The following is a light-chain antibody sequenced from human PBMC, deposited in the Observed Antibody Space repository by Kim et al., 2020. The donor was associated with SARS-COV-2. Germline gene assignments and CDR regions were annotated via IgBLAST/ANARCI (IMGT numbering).Light chain of an antibody. CDR3: QQYNSYPLT. V-gene: IGKV1-5*01. Sequence: DIQMTQSPSTLSASVGDRVTITCRASQSISSRLAWYQHKPGEAPKLLIYDASSLQSGVPSRFSGSGSGTEFTLTISSLQPDDFATYHCQQYNSYPLTFGQGTKVDIK. CDR1: QSISSR. CDR2: DAS. J-gene: IGKJ1*01.